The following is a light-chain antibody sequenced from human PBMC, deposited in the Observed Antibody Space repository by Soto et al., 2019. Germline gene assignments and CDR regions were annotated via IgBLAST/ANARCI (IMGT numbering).Light chain of an antibody. CDR2: SSN. CDR3: AAWDDSLIGVA. J-gene: IGLJ2*01. Sequence: QSVLTQPPSASGTPGQRVTISCFGSNSNIGTYTVNWYQQHPGTAPKLLIYSSNQRPSGVPGRFSGSKSGTSASLAISGLQSGDEADYYCAAWDDSLIGVAFGGGTKVTVL. CDR1: NSNIGTYT. V-gene: IGLV1-44*01.